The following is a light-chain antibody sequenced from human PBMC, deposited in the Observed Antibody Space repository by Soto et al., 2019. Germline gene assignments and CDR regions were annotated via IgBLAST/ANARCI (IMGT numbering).Light chain of an antibody. CDR2: WAS. CDR3: QQYYTTPWT. Sequence: DIVMTQSPDSLAVSQGERATIKCKSSQSILYTSNNKNYLAWYQQKPGQPPKLLIYWASTRKSGVPDRFSGSGSGTDFTLTISGLQAEDVAVYYCQQYYTTPWTFGQGTKVEIK. J-gene: IGKJ1*01. CDR1: QSILYTSNNKNY. V-gene: IGKV4-1*01.